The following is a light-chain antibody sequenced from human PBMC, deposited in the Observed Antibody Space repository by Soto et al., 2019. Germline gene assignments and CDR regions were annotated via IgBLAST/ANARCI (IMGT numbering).Light chain of an antibody. J-gene: IGLJ1*01. CDR3: GSYTRTDTPFV. CDR2: EVN. Sequence: QSARAQPSSVSGSPGQSITISCTGTSTDVGGYNYVSWYQHHPGKGPKLIIYEVNNRPSGVSDRFSGSKSGNKASLTISNLEAEDESDYYCGSYTRTDTPFVFGTGTKVTVL. V-gene: IGLV2-14*01. CDR1: STDVGGYNY.